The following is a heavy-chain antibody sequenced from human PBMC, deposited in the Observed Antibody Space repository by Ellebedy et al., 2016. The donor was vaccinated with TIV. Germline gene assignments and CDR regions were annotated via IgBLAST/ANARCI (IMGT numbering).Heavy chain of an antibody. Sequence: GESLKISCAGSGFTFSSYDMSWVRQAPGTGLEWLSSISSSGSSMHYADSVKGRFTISRDNANNSLYLQMNSLRAEDTAVYYCARGDGGSYLWGQGTQVTVSS. J-gene: IGHJ4*02. CDR1: GFTFSSYD. CDR3: ARGDGGSYL. D-gene: IGHD2-15*01. V-gene: IGHV3-48*04. CDR2: ISSSGSSM.